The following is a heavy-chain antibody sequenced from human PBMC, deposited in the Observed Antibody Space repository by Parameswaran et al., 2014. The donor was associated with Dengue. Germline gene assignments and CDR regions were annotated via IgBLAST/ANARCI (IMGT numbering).Heavy chain of an antibody. V-gene: IGHV3-30*18. D-gene: IGHD2-2*01. Sequence: MPGVRQAPGKGLEWVAVISYDGSNKYYADSVKGRFTISRDNSKNTLYLQMNSLRAEDTAVYYCAKGEPAATDYYYYYMDVWGKGTTVTVSS. CDR3: AKGEPAATDYYYYYMDV. CDR2: ISYDGSNK. J-gene: IGHJ6*03.